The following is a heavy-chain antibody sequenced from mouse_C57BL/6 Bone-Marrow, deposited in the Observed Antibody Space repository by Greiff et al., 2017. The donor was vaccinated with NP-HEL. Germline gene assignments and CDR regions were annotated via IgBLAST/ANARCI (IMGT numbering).Heavy chain of an antibody. V-gene: IGHV1-82*01. Sequence: QVKLMESGPELVKPGASVKISCKASGYAFSSSWMNWVKQRPGKGLEWIGRIYPGDGDTNYNGKFKGKATLTADKSSSTAYMQLSSLTSEDSAVYFCARCWYFDVWGTGTTVTVSS. J-gene: IGHJ1*03. CDR3: ARCWYFDV. CDR1: GYAFSSSW. CDR2: IYPGDGDT.